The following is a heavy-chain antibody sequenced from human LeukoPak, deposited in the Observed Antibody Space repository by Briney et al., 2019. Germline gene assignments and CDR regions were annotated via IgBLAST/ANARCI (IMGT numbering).Heavy chain of an antibody. CDR2: INHGDGDT. V-gene: IGHV5-51*01. Sequence: GASLKISCKGAGYSCTSYWICWVRQMPGKSLECMGVINHGDGDTRYSPSLQRQGTISADTSIRTAYLQWSSLKASDTAMYYCTRPLSSRSYYNVGAFDIWGQGTMVTVSS. CDR1: GYSCTSYW. D-gene: IGHD3-10*01. CDR3: TRPLSSRSYYNVGAFDI. J-gene: IGHJ3*02.